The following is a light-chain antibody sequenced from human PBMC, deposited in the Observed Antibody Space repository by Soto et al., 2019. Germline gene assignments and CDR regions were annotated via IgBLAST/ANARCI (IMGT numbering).Light chain of an antibody. CDR3: SSYTSSSTQV. CDR2: EVS. CDR1: SSDVGGYNY. J-gene: IGLJ1*01. Sequence: QSVLTQPASVSGSPGQSITISCTGTSSDVGGYNYVSWYQQHPGKAPILMIYEVSNRPSGVSNRFSGSKSGNTASLTISGLQAEDEADYYCSSYTSSSTQVFGTGTKLTVL. V-gene: IGLV2-14*01.